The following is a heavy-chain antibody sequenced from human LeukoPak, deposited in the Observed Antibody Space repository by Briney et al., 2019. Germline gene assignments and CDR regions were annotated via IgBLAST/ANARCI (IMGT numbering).Heavy chain of an antibody. D-gene: IGHD2-2*01. V-gene: IGHV1-3*04. Sequence: ASVKVSCKASGYTFTSYAMHWVRQAPGQRPEWMGWINIGNGNTKYSQKFNGRVTITRDTSASTAYMELSSLRPEDTAVYYCARVQSAYCSSSSCYGGYFDYWGQGTLVTVSS. CDR3: ARVQSAYCSSSSCYGGYFDY. CDR2: INIGNGNT. J-gene: IGHJ4*02. CDR1: GYTFTSYA.